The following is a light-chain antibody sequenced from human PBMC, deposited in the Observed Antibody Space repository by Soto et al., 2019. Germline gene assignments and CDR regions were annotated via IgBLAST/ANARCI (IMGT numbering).Light chain of an antibody. CDR3: CSYGGSRAV. J-gene: IGLJ7*01. V-gene: IGLV2-23*02. CDR2: EVS. CDR1: SSDVGSHNL. Sequence: QSALTQPASVSGSPGQSITISCTGTSSDVGSHNLVSWYQQHPGQAPKLMIYEVSKRPLGVSTRFSASKSGNTASLTISGLQAEDEADHYCCSYGGSRAVFGGGTQLTV.